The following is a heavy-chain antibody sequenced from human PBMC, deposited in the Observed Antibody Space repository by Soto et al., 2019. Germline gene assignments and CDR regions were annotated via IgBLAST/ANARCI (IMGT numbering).Heavy chain of an antibody. J-gene: IGHJ4*02. Sequence: QVQLVESGGGVVQPGRSLRLSCAASGFTFSSYAMHWVREAPGKGLEWVAVISYDGSNKYYADSVKGRFTISRDNSKNTLYLQMNSLRAEDTAVYYCARDLRHSYCYLEVDDYWGQGTLVTVSS. CDR1: GFTFSSYA. CDR2: ISYDGSNK. D-gene: IGHD5-18*01. CDR3: ARDLRHSYCYLEVDDY. V-gene: IGHV3-30-3*01.